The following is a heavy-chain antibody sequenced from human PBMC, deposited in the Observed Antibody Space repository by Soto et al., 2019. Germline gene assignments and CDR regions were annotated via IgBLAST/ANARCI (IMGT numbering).Heavy chain of an antibody. Sequence: SETLSLTCTVSGGSISSYYWSWIRQPPGKGLEWIGYIYYSGSTNYNPSLKSRVTISVDTSKIQFSLKLSSVTAADTAVYYCVRDPGTTVTPRWVDPWGPGPLLSVSS. CDR2: IYYSGST. CDR1: GGSISSYY. D-gene: IGHD4-17*01. J-gene: IGHJ5*02. CDR3: VRDPGTTVTPRWVDP. V-gene: IGHV4-59*01.